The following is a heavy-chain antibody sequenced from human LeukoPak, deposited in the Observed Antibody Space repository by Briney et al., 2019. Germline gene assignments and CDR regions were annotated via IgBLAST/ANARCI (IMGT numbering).Heavy chain of an antibody. CDR1: GFTFRSYA. Sequence: PGGSLRLSCAASGFTFRSYAMSWVRQAPGKGLEWVAVISYEGSNKQYADSVKGRFTISRDNTKDTLYLQVNSLRVEDTAVYYCARDQDGSGNSHLDYWGQGTLVTVSS. V-gene: IGHV3-30*03. CDR2: ISYEGSNK. CDR3: ARDQDGSGNSHLDY. J-gene: IGHJ4*02. D-gene: IGHD3-10*01.